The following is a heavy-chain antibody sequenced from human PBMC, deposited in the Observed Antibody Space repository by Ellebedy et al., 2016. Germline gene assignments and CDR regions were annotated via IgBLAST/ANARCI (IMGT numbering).Heavy chain of an antibody. D-gene: IGHD1-26*01. CDR1: GFSFSNYA. V-gene: IGHV3-30-3*01. CDR2: ISHDGNIK. J-gene: IGHJ4*02. CDR3: ARDQGVVGVSYFFDY. Sequence: GESLKISCAASGFSFSNYAMHWVRQAPGKGLEWVAIISHDGNIKFYADSVKGRFTISRDNSRTTLFLQLNSLRPEDTAVYHCARDQGVVGVSYFFDYWGQGTLVTVSS.